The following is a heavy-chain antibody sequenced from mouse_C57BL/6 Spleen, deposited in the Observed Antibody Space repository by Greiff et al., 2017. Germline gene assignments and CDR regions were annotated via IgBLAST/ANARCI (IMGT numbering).Heavy chain of an antibody. Sequence: VKLMESGAELVKPGASVKISCKASGYAFSSYWMNWVKQRPGKGLEWIGQIYPGDGDTNYNGKFKGKATLTADKSSSTAYMQLSSLTSEDSAVYFCAIYGSDWYFDVWGTGTTVTVSS. CDR3: AIYGSDWYFDV. D-gene: IGHD1-1*01. CDR2: IYPGDGDT. J-gene: IGHJ1*03. CDR1: GYAFSSYW. V-gene: IGHV1-80*01.